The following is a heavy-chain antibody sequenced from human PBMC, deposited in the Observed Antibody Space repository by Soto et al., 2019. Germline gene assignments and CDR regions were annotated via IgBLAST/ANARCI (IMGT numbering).Heavy chain of an antibody. CDR2: IPYDGSYK. CDR1: GLTFSRYG. CDR3: ATLNDGGDDC. D-gene: IGHD2-21*01. V-gene: IGHV3-30*03. Sequence: QVQLVESGGGMVQPGRSLRLSCAASGLTFSRYGMHWVRQAPGKGLECVAIIPYDGSYKYYADSVEGRFTISRDNSRNSLYLQMDSLRAEDTALYYCATLNDGGDDCWGQGTLVTVSS. J-gene: IGHJ4*02.